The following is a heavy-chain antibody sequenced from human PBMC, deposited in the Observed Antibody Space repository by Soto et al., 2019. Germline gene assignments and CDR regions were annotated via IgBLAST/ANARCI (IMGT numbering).Heavy chain of an antibody. Sequence: QVQLVESGGGVVQPGRSLRLSCAASGFTFSSYGMHWVRQAPGKGLEWVAVIWYDGSNKYYADSVKGRFTISRDNSKNTLYLQMNSLRAEDTAVYYCARDGYRGSYYDNDGMDVWGQGTTVTVSS. D-gene: IGHD1-26*01. V-gene: IGHV3-33*01. CDR1: GFTFSSYG. CDR2: IWYDGSNK. J-gene: IGHJ6*02. CDR3: ARDGYRGSYYDNDGMDV.